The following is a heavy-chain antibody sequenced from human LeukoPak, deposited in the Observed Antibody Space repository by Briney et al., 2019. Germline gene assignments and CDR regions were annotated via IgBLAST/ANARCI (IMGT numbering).Heavy chain of an antibody. CDR3: ARDRSSSWYYFDY. Sequence: GGSLRLSCAASGFTFSSYAMHWVRQAPGKGLEYVSAISSNGGSTYYANSVKGRFTISRDNSKNTLYLQMGSLRAEDMAVYYCARDRSSSWYYFDYWGQGTLVTVSS. CDR2: ISSNGGST. V-gene: IGHV3-64*01. J-gene: IGHJ4*02. D-gene: IGHD6-13*01. CDR1: GFTFSSYA.